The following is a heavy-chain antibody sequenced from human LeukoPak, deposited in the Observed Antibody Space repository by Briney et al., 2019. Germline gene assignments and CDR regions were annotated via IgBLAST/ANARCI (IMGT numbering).Heavy chain of an antibody. CDR3: AMRYYYDSSGYYYGVFDY. CDR1: GFTFGSYA. D-gene: IGHD3-22*01. V-gene: IGHV3-23*01. J-gene: IGHJ4*02. Sequence: GGSLRLSCAASGFTFGSYAMSWVRQAPGKGLEWVSAISGSGGSTYYADSVKGRFTISRDNSKNTLYLQMNSLRAEDTAVYYCAMRYYYDSSGYYYGVFDYWGQGTLVTVSS. CDR2: ISGSGGST.